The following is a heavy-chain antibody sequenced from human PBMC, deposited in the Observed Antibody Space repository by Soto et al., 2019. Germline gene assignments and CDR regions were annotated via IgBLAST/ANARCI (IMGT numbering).Heavy chain of an antibody. V-gene: IGHV3-23*01. D-gene: IGHD3-10*01. Sequence: EVQLLESGGGLVQPGGSLRLSCAASGSTFSSYAMSWVRQAPGKGLEWVSAISGSGGSTYNADSVKGRFTISRDNSKNTLYLQMNSLRAEDTAVYYCAKPPPGGEVPRSFDYWGQGTLVTVSS. CDR3: AKPPPGGEVPRSFDY. CDR1: GSTFSSYA. CDR2: ISGSGGST. J-gene: IGHJ4*02.